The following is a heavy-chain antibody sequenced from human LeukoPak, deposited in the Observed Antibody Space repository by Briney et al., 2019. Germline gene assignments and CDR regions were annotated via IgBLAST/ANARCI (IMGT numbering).Heavy chain of an antibody. Sequence: GESLRLSCTTSGFIFSNYGFHWVRQAPGKGLEWVALIRNDIPKDGINKYYADSVRGRFTISRDNSKNTVYLQMNSLRVADTAMYSCAKGASNWGQGTLVTVSS. CDR3: AKGASN. V-gene: IGHV3-30*02. D-gene: IGHD1-26*01. CDR1: GFIFSNYG. J-gene: IGHJ4*02. CDR2: IPKDGINK.